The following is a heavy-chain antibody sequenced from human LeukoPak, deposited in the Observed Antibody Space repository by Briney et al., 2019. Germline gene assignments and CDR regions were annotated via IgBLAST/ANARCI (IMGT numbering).Heavy chain of an antibody. Sequence: GASVKVSXKASGYTFTGYYMHWVRQAPGQGLEWMGRINPNSGGTNYAQKFQGRVTMTRDTSISTAYMELSRLRSDDTAVYYCARAGYSSGWSDYWGQGTLVTVSS. CDR3: ARAGYSSGWSDY. CDR2: INPNSGGT. J-gene: IGHJ4*02. CDR1: GYTFTGYY. D-gene: IGHD6-19*01. V-gene: IGHV1-2*06.